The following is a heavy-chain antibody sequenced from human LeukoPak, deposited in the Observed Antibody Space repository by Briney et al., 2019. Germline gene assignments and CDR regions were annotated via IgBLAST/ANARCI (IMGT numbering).Heavy chain of an antibody. Sequence: ASVKVSCKASGYTFTSHDVNWVRQATGQGLEWMGWMNPNSGNTGYAQKFQGRVTMTRNTSISTAYMELSSLRSEDTAVYYCARGGYSSSWYSLSYYYYYGMDVWGQGTTVTVSS. CDR1: GYTFTSHD. CDR2: MNPNSGNT. V-gene: IGHV1-8*01. CDR3: ARGGYSSSWYSLSYYYYYGMDV. J-gene: IGHJ6*02. D-gene: IGHD6-13*01.